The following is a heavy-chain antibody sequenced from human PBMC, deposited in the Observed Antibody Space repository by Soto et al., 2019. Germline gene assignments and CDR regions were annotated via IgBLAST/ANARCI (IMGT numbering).Heavy chain of an antibody. V-gene: IGHV3-23*01. CDR3: ARRGSGSYYDY. Sequence: EVQLLESGGGLVQPGGSLRLSCAASGFTFSSYAMRWARQAPGKGLEWVSAISGSGGSTYYADSVKGRFTLSRDNSKNALYLQMNSLRAEDTAVYYCARRGSGSYYDYWGQGTLVTVSS. CDR2: ISGSGGST. J-gene: IGHJ4*02. D-gene: IGHD1-26*01. CDR1: GFTFSSYA.